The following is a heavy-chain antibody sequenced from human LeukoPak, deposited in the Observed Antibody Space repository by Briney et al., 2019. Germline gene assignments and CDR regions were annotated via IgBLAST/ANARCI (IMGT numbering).Heavy chain of an antibody. CDR1: GYTFTGYY. D-gene: IGHD3-22*01. V-gene: IGHV1-2*02. Sequence: GASVKVSCKASGYTFTGYYMHWVRQAPGQGLEWMGWINPNSGGTNYAQKLQGRVTMTTDTSTSTAYMELRSLRSDDTAVYYCARCYYDSSGYYLNDYWGQGTLVTVSS. CDR3: ARCYYDSSGYYLNDY. J-gene: IGHJ4*02. CDR2: INPNSGGT.